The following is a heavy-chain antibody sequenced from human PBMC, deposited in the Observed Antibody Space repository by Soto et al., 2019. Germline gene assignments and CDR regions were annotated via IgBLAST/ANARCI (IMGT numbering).Heavy chain of an antibody. CDR3: ARARGITMIVVAAGAFDI. J-gene: IGHJ3*02. D-gene: IGHD3-22*01. CDR1: GGTFSSYA. V-gene: IGHV1-69*01. Sequence: QVQLVQSGAEVKKPGSSVKVSCKASGGTFSSYAISWVRQAPGQGLEWMGGIIPIFGTANYAQKFQGRVTITADESTSTAYMELSSLRSEDTAVYYWARARGITMIVVAAGAFDIWGQGTMVTVSS. CDR2: IIPIFGTA.